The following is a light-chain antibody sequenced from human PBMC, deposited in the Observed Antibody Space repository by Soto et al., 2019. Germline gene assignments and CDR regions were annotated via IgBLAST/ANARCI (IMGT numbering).Light chain of an antibody. J-gene: IGLJ3*02. V-gene: IGLV2-14*03. Sequence: QSALTQPASMSGSPGQSITISCTGTSGDVGFYDFVSWYQQHPGKVPRLIIYGVTKRPSGVSHRFSGSKSGNTASLTISGLQVEDEADYSCASYTGSSTYLFGGGTTLTVL. CDR1: SGDVGFYDF. CDR2: GVT. CDR3: ASYTGSSTYL.